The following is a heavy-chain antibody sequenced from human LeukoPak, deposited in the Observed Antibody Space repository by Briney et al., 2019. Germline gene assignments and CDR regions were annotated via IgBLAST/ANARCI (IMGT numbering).Heavy chain of an antibody. CDR3: AKGRGGWHDHFDY. V-gene: IGHV3-9*01. J-gene: IGHJ4*02. Sequence: GGSLRLSCAASGFTLDDYAMYWVRQAPGKGLEWVSGISWNSGSIGYADSVKGRITISRDNAKNSLYLQMNSLRAEDTALYYCAKGRGGWHDHFDYWGQGTMVTVSS. CDR1: GFTLDDYA. D-gene: IGHD6-19*01. CDR2: ISWNSGSI.